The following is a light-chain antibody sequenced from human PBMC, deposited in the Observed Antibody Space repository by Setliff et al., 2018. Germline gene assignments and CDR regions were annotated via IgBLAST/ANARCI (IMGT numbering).Light chain of an antibody. Sequence: ALTQPASVSGSPGQSITISCTGTSSDVGGYNSVSWYQQHPGKAPKLMIYDVSNRPSGVSNRFSGSKSGNTASLTISGLQAEDEADYYCSSYTSSSIFYVFGTGTKVTVL. CDR3: SSYTSSSIFYV. J-gene: IGLJ1*01. CDR2: DVS. V-gene: IGLV2-14*03. CDR1: SSDVGGYNS.